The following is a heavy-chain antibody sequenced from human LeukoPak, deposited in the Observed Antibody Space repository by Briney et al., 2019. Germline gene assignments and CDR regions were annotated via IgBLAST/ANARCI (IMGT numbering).Heavy chain of an antibody. J-gene: IGHJ4*02. V-gene: IGHV3-23*01. CDR3: AKEHYYDSSGYPEYFDY. CDR1: GFTFSSYA. CDR2: ISGSGGST. Sequence: GSLRLSCAASGFTFSSYAMSWVRQAPGKGLEWVSAISGSGGSTYYVDSVKGRFTISRDNSKNTLYLQMNSLRAEDTAVYYCAKEHYYDSSGYPEYFDYWGQGTLVTVSS. D-gene: IGHD3-22*01.